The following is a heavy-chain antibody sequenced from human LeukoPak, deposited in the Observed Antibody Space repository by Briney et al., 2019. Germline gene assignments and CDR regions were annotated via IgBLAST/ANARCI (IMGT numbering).Heavy chain of an antibody. Sequence: GGSLRLSCAASGFTFSSYAMSWVRQAPGKGLEWVSAISGSGGSTYYADSVKGRFTISRDNSKDTLYLQMNSLRAEDTAVYYCAKVGPLASSGYVLSFDYWRQGTLVTVSS. CDR1: GFTFSSYA. D-gene: IGHD5-12*01. V-gene: IGHV3-23*01. CDR2: ISGSGGST. CDR3: AKVGPLASSGYVLSFDY. J-gene: IGHJ4*02.